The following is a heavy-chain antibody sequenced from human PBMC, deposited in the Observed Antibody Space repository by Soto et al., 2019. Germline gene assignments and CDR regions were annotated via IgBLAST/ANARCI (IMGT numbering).Heavy chain of an antibody. CDR2: IDHSGST. CDR1: GGSFSGYY. V-gene: IGHV4-34*01. D-gene: IGHD4-17*01. J-gene: IGHJ4*02. Sequence: QVQLQQWGAGLLKPSETLSLTCAVYGGSFSGYYWSWIRQPPGKGLEWIGEIDHSGSTNYNPSLKIRVTISVDTSKNQFSLKLSSVTAADTAVYYCASSRGGYGDYVFLLFWGQGTLVTVSS. CDR3: ASSRGGYGDYVFLLF.